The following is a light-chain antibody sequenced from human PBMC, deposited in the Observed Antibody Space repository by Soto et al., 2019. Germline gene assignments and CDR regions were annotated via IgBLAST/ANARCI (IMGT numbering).Light chain of an antibody. CDR2: GDN. V-gene: IGLV1-40*01. CDR3: QSYDSSLGASV. J-gene: IGLJ1*01. Sequence: QLVLTQPSSVSGAPGQRVTISCTGSRSNIGAAYDVHWYQQVPGTAPKLIIYGDNNRPSGVPDRFSGSKSGTSASLGITGLQAEDEADFYCQSYDSSLGASVFGSGTKLTVL. CDR1: RSNIGAAYD.